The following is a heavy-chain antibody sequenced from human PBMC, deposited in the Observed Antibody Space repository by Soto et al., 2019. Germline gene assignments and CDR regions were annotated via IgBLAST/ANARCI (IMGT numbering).Heavy chain of an antibody. J-gene: IGHJ4*02. CDR2: IIPVFQTA. CDR1: GGLFSSYP. CDR3: ERGGSGYTWLNEF. V-gene: IGHV1-69*01. D-gene: IGHD3-22*01. Sequence: QEQLVQSGAEVKKPGSSVKVSCKASGGLFSSYPISWVRQVPGQGLEWMGGIIPVFQTAYYTQRFQGRVKITADESTNTADMEVSSLRSEDTAIYYCERGGSGYTWLNEFWGQGTLVNVSS.